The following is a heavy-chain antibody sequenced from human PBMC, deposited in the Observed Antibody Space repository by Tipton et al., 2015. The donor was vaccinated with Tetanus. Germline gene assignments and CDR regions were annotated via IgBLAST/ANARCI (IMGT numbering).Heavy chain of an antibody. CDR3: ARQITAADAFDT. J-gene: IGHJ3*02. D-gene: IGHD3-16*01. CDR1: GGSLSTYF. V-gene: IGHV4-59*01. Sequence: TLSLTCSVPGGSLSTYFWTWIRQPPGKGLEWVGYISYTGSTNYNPSLESRLSISLNTSHNQISLKLTSPAATDTAVYYCARQITAADAFDTWGQGTMVTVSS. CDR2: ISYTGST.